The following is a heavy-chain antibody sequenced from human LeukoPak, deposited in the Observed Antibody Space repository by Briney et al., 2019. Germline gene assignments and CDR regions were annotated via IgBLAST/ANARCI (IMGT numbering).Heavy chain of an antibody. V-gene: IGHV1-2*02. J-gene: IGHJ1*01. D-gene: IGHD6-13*01. CDR2: INPDSGGT. Sequence: ASVKVSCKASGYTFTGYYIHWVRQAPGQGLEWMGWINPDSGGTNYAQKFQGRVTMTRDTSITTVYMELSSLRSDDTAVYYCARVKYRAAGDKQHWGRGTLVTVSS. CDR3: ARVKYRAAGDKQH. CDR1: GYTFTGYY.